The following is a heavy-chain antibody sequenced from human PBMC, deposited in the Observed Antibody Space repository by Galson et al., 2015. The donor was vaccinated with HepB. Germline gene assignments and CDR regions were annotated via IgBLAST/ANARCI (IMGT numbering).Heavy chain of an antibody. Sequence: PALVKPTQTLTLTCTFSGFSLSSTGVGVGWIRQPPGKALEWLAVIYWDDDDRYSPSLKSRLKITKDTSKNQVVLTVTNMDPVDTATYYCAHVMITFGGVIGPDAFDIWGQGTMVTVSS. D-gene: IGHD3-16*02. CDR2: IYWDDDD. V-gene: IGHV2-5*02. J-gene: IGHJ3*02. CDR1: GFSLSSTGVG. CDR3: AHVMITFGGVIGPDAFDI.